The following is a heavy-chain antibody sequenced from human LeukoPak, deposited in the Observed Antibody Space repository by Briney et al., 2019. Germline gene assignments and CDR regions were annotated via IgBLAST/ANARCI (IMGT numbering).Heavy chain of an antibody. CDR3: ARSAETYCSSTSCPGRYYYYMDV. J-gene: IGHJ6*03. CDR1: GGTFSCYA. V-gene: IGHV1-69*05. D-gene: IGHD2-2*01. CDR2: IMPIFGTA. Sequence: SVKDSCKASGGTFSCYAISWVRQAPGQGLEWMGGIMPIFGTANYAQKFQGRVTITTDESTSTAYMELSSLRSEDTAVYYCARSAETYCSSTSCPGRYYYYMDVWGKGTTVTVSS.